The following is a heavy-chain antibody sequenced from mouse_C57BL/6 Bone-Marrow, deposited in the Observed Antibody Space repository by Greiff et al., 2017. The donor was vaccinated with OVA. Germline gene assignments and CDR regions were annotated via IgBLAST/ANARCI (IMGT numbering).Heavy chain of an antibody. CDR2: IYPGGGYT. Sequence: VQLQESGAELVRPGTSVKMSCKASGYTFTNYWIGWAKQRPGHGLEWIGDIYPGGGYTNYNEKFKGKATLTADKSSSTAYMELRSLTSEDSAVYYCALLLWSSLYAMDYWGQGTSVTVSS. D-gene: IGHD2-10*01. V-gene: IGHV1-63*01. J-gene: IGHJ4*01. CDR3: ALLLWSSLYAMDY. CDR1: GYTFTNYW.